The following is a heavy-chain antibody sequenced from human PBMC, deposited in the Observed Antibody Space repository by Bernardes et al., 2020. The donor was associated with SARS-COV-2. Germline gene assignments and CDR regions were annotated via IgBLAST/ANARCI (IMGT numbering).Heavy chain of an antibody. CDR2: IYYSGST. V-gene: IGHV4-39*01. J-gene: IGHJ5*02. CDR1: GGSISSSSYY. CDR3: ARSISYCSSTSCYLWFDP. Sequence: SETLSLTCTVSGGSISSSSYYWGWIRQPPGKGLEWIGSIYYSGSTYYNPSLKSRVTISVDTSKNQFSLKLSSVTAADTAVYYCARSISYCSSTSCYLWFDPWGQGTLVTVSS. D-gene: IGHD2-2*01.